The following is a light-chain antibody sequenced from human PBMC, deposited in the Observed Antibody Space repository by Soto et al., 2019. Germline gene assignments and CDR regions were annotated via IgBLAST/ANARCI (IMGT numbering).Light chain of an antibody. J-gene: IGLJ1*01. V-gene: IGLV2-14*03. CDR1: SSDVGAYNY. CDR2: DVG. CDR3: GSYTTSTTYV. Sequence: QSALTQPASVSGSPGQSIAISCTGTSSDVGAYNYVSWFQQHPGKAPKLIIYDVGSRPSGVSNRFSGSKSGNTASLTISGLQAEDEADYYCGSYTTSTTYVFGTGTKVTVL.